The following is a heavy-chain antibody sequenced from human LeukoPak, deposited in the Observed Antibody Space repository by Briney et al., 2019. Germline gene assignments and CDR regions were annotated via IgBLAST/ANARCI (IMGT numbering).Heavy chain of an antibody. Sequence: PGGSLRLSCAASRFTFSSYAMSWVRQAPGKGLEWVSAISGSGGSTFYADSVKGRFTISRDNSKNTLYLQMNSLRAEDTAVYYCARAGRDGYYDYYYGMDVWGQGTTVTVSS. J-gene: IGHJ6*02. CDR2: ISGSGGST. D-gene: IGHD5-24*01. V-gene: IGHV3-23*01. CDR1: RFTFSSYA. CDR3: ARAGRDGYYDYYYGMDV.